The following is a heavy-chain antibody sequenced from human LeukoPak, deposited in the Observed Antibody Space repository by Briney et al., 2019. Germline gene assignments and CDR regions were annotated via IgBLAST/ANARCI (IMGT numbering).Heavy chain of an antibody. CDR3: ARDIPVHYYYHSSGYSDY. J-gene: IGHJ4*02. CDR2: IIPILGIA. V-gene: IGHV1-69*04. CDR1: GGTFSSYA. D-gene: IGHD3-22*01. Sequence: ASVKVSCKASGGTFSSYAISWVRQAPGQGLEWMGRIIPILGIANYAQKFQGRVTITADKSTSTAYMELSSLRSEDTAVYYCARDIPVHYYYHSSGYSDYWGQGTLVTVSS.